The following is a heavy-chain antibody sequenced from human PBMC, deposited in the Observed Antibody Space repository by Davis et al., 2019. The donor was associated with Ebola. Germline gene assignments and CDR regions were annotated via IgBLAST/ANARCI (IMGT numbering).Heavy chain of an antibody. CDR2: ISPFNGYT. Sequence: MPGGSLRLSCAASGYTFTSYGISWVRQAPGQGLEWVAWISPFNGYTNYAQSLQGRVTLTTDTSTSTVYMELMSLKSDDTAVYYCARDKGVLGVDVPNWLDPWGQGTPVTVSS. CDR1: GYTFTSYG. D-gene: IGHD3-3*01. CDR3: ARDKGVLGVDVPNWLDP. V-gene: IGHV1-18*01. J-gene: IGHJ5*02.